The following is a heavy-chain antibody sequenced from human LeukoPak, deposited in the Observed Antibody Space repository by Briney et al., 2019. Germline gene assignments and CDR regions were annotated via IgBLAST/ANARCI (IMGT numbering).Heavy chain of an antibody. Sequence: GGFLRLSCAASGFTFSSYAMSWVRQAPGKGLEWVSAISGSGGSTYYADSVKGRFTISRDNSRNTLYLQMNSLRAEDTAVYYCAKKRYGYDSSGSVDYWGQGTLVTVSS. V-gene: IGHV3-23*01. D-gene: IGHD3-22*01. CDR2: ISGSGGST. CDR1: GFTFSSYA. CDR3: AKKRYGYDSSGSVDY. J-gene: IGHJ4*02.